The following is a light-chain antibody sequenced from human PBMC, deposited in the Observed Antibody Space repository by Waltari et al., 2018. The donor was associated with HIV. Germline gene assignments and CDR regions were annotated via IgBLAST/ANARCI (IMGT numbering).Light chain of an antibody. CDR1: SSNIGAGYD. Sequence: QSVLSQPPSVSGAPGQWVTISCTVTSSNIGAGYDINWYQNIPANAPKLLIYGNNKLPSGVPDRFSGSKSGTSASLAITGLQAEDEADYYCQSYDSSLRGGVFGGGTKLTVL. CDR2: GNN. V-gene: IGLV1-40*01. CDR3: QSYDSSLRGGV. J-gene: IGLJ3*02.